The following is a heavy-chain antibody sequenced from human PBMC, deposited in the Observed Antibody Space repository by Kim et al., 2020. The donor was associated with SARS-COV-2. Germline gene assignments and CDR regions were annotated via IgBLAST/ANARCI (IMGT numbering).Heavy chain of an antibody. CDR3: ARQPENWFDP. CDR2: ST. Sequence: STYYNPPLKSRVTISVDTSKNQFSLKLSSVTAADTAVYYCARQPENWFDPWGQGTLVTVSS. J-gene: IGHJ5*02. V-gene: IGHV4-39*01.